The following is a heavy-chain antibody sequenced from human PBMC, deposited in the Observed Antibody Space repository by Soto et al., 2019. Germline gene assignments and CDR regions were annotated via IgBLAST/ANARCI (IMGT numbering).Heavy chain of an antibody. Sequence: QVQLMQSGAEEKKPESSVKVSCKASGGTFSSYAISWVRQAPGQGLEWMGGIIPIFGTANSAQKFQGRVTITADESTSTAYMELSSLRSEDTAVYYCARDRTLVGSYWGGVFDYWGQGTLVTVSS. D-gene: IGHD1-26*01. CDR2: IIPIFGTA. CDR3: ARDRTLVGSYWGGVFDY. J-gene: IGHJ4*02. CDR1: GGTFSSYA. V-gene: IGHV1-69*01.